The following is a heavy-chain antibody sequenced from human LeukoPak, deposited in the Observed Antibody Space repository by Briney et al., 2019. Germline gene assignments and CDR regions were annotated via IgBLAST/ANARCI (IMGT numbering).Heavy chain of an antibody. Sequence: GGSLRLSCAASGFTFSSYGIHWVRQAPGKGLEWVAVISYDGNNKYYVDSVKGRFTISRDNFNNTLYLQMNSLRAEDTAVYYRAKDRNRGPSGNYYSYYFDYWGQGTLVTVSS. V-gene: IGHV3-30*18. J-gene: IGHJ4*02. D-gene: IGHD1-26*01. CDR1: GFTFSSYG. CDR2: ISYDGNNK. CDR3: AKDRNRGPSGNYYSYYFDY.